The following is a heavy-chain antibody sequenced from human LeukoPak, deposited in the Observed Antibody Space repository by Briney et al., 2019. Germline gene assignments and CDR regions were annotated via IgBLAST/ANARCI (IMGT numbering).Heavy chain of an antibody. CDR1: GYTFTSYG. CDR2: ISAYNGNT. D-gene: IGHD1-26*01. CDR3: ARDVGRPMVGATTLDY. Sequence: GASVKVSCKASGYTFTSYGISWVRQAPGQGLEWMGWISAYNGNTNYAQKLQGRVTMTTDTSTSTAYMELRSLRSDDTAVYYCARDVGRPMVGATTLDYWGQGTLVTVSS. V-gene: IGHV1-18*01. J-gene: IGHJ4*02.